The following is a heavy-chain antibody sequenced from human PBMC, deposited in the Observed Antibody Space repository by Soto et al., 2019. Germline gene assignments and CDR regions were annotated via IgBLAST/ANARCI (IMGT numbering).Heavy chain of an antibody. D-gene: IGHD2-2*01. CDR1: GFTFSSYS. CDR2: ISSSSSTI. Sequence: GGSLRLSCAASGFTFSSYSMNWVRQAPGKGLEWVSYISSSSSTIYYADSVKGRFTISRDNAKNSLYLQMNSLRDEDTAVYYCAAESQLPTGQVDYWGQGTLVTVSS. V-gene: IGHV3-48*02. J-gene: IGHJ4*02. CDR3: AAESQLPTGQVDY.